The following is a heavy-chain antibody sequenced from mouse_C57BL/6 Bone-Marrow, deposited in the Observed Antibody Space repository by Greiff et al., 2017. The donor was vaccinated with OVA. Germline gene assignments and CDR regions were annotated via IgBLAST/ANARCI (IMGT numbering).Heavy chain of an antibody. V-gene: IGHV5-12*01. J-gene: IGHJ3*01. Sequence: EVKVEESGGGLVQPGGSLKLSCAASGFTFSDYYMYWVRQTPEKRLEWVAYISNGGGSTYYPDTVKGRFTISRDNAKNTLYLQMSRLKSEDTAMYYCARSYYSNYVWFAYWGQGTLVTVSA. CDR1: GFTFSDYY. CDR2: ISNGGGST. CDR3: ARSYYSNYVWFAY. D-gene: IGHD2-5*01.